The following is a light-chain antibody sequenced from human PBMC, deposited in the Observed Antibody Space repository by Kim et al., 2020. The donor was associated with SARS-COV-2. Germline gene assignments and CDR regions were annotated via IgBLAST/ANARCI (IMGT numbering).Light chain of an antibody. CDR1: SLRSYY. J-gene: IGLJ3*02. Sequence: LGQTVRITCQGDSLRSYYASWYQQKPGQAPILVLYGKNNRPSGIPDRFSGSTSGNTASLIITGTQAEDEGDYYCNSRASTGDYGVVFGGGTQLTVL. CDR2: GKN. CDR3: NSRASTGDYGVV. V-gene: IGLV3-19*01.